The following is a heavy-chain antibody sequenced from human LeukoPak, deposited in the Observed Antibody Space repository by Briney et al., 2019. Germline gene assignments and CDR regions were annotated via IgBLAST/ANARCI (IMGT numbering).Heavy chain of an antibody. D-gene: IGHD2/OR15-2a*01. CDR2: IYYSGST. J-gene: IGHJ4*02. CDR3: ARLNSYFDY. CDR1: GGSISSSSYY. Sequence: SGTLSLTCTVSGGSISSSSYYWDWIRQPPGKGLEWIGSIYYSGSTYYNPSLKSRVTISVDTSKNQFSLKLSSVTAADTAVYYCARLNSYFDYWGQGTLVTVSS. V-gene: IGHV4-39*01.